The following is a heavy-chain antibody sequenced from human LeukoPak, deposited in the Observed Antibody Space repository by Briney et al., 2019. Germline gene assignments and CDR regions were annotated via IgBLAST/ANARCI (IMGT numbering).Heavy chain of an antibody. J-gene: IGHJ4*02. CDR1: GFTFSSYW. D-gene: IGHD1-1*01. Sequence: GGSLRLSCAVSGFTFSSYWMSWVRQAPGKGLEWVANIKQDGSEKYYVDSVKGRFTISRDNAKNSLYLQMNSLRAEDTAVYYCVRDFSLTRLERPFDYWGQGTLVTVSS. CDR2: IKQDGSEK. V-gene: IGHV3-7*01. CDR3: VRDFSLTRLERPFDY.